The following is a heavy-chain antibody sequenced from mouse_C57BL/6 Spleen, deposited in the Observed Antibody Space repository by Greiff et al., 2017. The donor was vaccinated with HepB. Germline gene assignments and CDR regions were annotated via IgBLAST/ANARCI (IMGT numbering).Heavy chain of an antibody. D-gene: IGHD2-3*01. CDR3: TRRDGYYGAMDY. CDR2: ISSGGDYI. Sequence: EVKLVESGEGLVKPGGSLKLSCAASGFTFSSYAMSWVRQTPEKRLEWVAYISSGGDYIYYADTVKGRFTISRDNARNTLYLQIRRLKSEDTAMYYCTRRDGYYGAMDYWGQGTSVTVSS. J-gene: IGHJ4*01. CDR1: GFTFSSYA. V-gene: IGHV5-9-1*02.